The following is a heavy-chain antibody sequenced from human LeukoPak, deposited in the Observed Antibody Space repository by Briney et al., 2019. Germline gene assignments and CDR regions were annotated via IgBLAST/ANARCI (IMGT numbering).Heavy chain of an antibody. Sequence: GGSLRLSCAASGFTFSSSWMFWVRQAPGKGLVWASHITSDESTTRYADSVKGRFTISRDNAKNTLYLQMNSLRAEDSAVYYCARGGGDAMDVWGQGTTVTVSS. J-gene: IGHJ6*02. D-gene: IGHD4-23*01. CDR1: GFTFSSSW. CDR2: ITSDESTT. CDR3: ARGGGDAMDV. V-gene: IGHV3-74*01.